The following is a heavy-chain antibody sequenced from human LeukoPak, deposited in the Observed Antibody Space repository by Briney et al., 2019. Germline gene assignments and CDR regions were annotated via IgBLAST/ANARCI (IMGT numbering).Heavy chain of an antibody. CDR1: GGSFSGYY. CDR3: ARALGYSYGGRDY. V-gene: IGHV4-34*01. D-gene: IGHD5-18*01. CDR2: INHSGST. J-gene: IGHJ4*02. Sequence: SETLSLTCAVYGGSFSGYYWSWIRQPPGKGLESIGEINHSGSTNYNPSLKSRVTISVDTSKNQFSLKLSSVTAADTAVYYCARALGYSYGGRDYWGQGTLVTVSS.